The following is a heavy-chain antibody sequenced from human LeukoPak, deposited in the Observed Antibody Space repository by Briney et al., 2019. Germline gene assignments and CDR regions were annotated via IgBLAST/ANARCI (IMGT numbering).Heavy chain of an antibody. V-gene: IGHV5-10-1*01. D-gene: IGHD5-24*01. CDR3: ASLEMATDY. CDR1: GYSFTSYL. J-gene: IGHJ4*02. CDR2: IDPSDSYT. Sequence: GESLKISCKGSGYSFTSYLISWVRQMPVKGLEWMGRIDPSDSYTNYSPSVQGHVTISADKSISTAYLQWSSLKASDTAMYYCASLEMATDYWGQGTLVTVSS.